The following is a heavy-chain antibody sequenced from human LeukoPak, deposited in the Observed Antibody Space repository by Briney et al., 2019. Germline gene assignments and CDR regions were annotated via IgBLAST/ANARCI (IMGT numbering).Heavy chain of an antibody. D-gene: IGHD3-10*01. V-gene: IGHV3-23*01. Sequence: GGSLRLSCAASGFTFSSYAMSWVRQAPGKGLEWVSYISSSGSTIYYADSVKGRFTISRDNSKNTLFLQMSSLRAEDTAVYYCAKTSAGIRGGYFDYWGQGTLVTVSS. CDR3: AKTSAGIRGGYFDY. J-gene: IGHJ4*02. CDR2: ISSSGSTI. CDR1: GFTFSSYA.